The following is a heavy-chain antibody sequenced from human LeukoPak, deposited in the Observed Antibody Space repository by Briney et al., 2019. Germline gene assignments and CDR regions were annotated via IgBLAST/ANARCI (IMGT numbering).Heavy chain of an antibody. V-gene: IGHV4-34*01. CDR2: INHSGST. CDR1: GGSFSGFY. J-gene: IGHJ4*02. Sequence: PSETLSLTCAVYGGSFSGFYWSWIRQSPGKGLEWIGEINHSGSTNYNPSLKSRVTISVDMSKNQFSLKLSSVTAADTAVYYCARDNIRDSGGYYSFFDYWGQGTLVAVSS. D-gene: IGHD3-22*01. CDR3: ARDNIRDSGGYYSFFDY.